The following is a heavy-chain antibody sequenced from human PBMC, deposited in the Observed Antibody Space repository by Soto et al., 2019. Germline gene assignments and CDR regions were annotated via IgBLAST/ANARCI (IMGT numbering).Heavy chain of an antibody. V-gene: IGHV3-74*01. Sequence: GGSLRLSCAASGFTFSSYWMHWVRQAPGKGLVWVSRINSDGSSTSYADSVKGRFTISRDNAKNSLYLQMDTLRADDTAFYYCVRGAPLCSGGSCYPIDYWGQGTLVTVSS. CDR1: GFTFSSYW. CDR2: INSDGSST. J-gene: IGHJ4*02. CDR3: VRGAPLCSGGSCYPIDY. D-gene: IGHD2-15*01.